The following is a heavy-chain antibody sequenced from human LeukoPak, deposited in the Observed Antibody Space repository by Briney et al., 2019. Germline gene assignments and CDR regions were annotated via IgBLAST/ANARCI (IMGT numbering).Heavy chain of an antibody. CDR3: ARDGSRTAFDI. D-gene: IGHD1/OR15-1a*01. J-gene: IGHJ3*02. CDR1: GGTFSSYA. CDR2: IIPIFGTA. Sequence: SVKVSCKASGGTFSSYAISWVRQAPGQGLEWMGGIIPIFGTANYAQKFQGRVTITTDESTSTAYMELSRLRSDDTAVYYCARDGSRTAFDIWGQGTMVTVSS. V-gene: IGHV1-69*05.